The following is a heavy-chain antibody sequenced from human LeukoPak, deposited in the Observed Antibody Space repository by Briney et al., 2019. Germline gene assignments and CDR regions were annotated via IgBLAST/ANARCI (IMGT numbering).Heavy chain of an antibody. CDR3: AKDREVAAAGTDSFDS. V-gene: IGHV3-30*02. D-gene: IGHD6-13*01. CDR2: IRYDGSNK. J-gene: IGHJ4*02. CDR1: GFTFSSYG. Sequence: GGSQRLSCAASGFTFSSYGMHWVRQAPGKGLEWVAFIRYDGSNKYYADSVKGRFTISRDNSKNTLYLQMNSLRAEDTAVYYCAKDREVAAAGTDSFDSWGQGTLVTVSS.